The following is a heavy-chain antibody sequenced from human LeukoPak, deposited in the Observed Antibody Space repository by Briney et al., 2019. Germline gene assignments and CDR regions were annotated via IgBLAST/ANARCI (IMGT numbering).Heavy chain of an antibody. Sequence: SETLSLTCTVSGDSITSGSYYWAWIRQHPGKGLEWIGYIYYTGGTHYNPSLKSRLTISVDTSENHFSLKLSSVTAADTAIYFCARAPGAFDIWGQGTTVTVSS. J-gene: IGHJ3*02. CDR1: GDSITSGSYY. CDR3: ARAPGAFDI. V-gene: IGHV4-31*03. CDR2: IYYTGGT.